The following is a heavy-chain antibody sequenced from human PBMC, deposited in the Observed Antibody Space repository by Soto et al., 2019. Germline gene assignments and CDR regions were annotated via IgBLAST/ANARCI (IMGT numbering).Heavy chain of an antibody. J-gene: IGHJ4*02. CDR1: GYTFNTYA. CDR2: ISPYSGNT. D-gene: IGHD3-22*01. V-gene: IGHV1-18*01. Sequence: QVNLIQSRAEVKKSGASVKVSCKASGYTFNTYAIAWVRQAPGQGLEWMGWISPYSGNTDYAQTLQGRANRTRDTSTTTADMELRRLNSDDTAVYYCARVKTHSYYDESGYNRAFDQWGPGTPVTVSS. CDR3: ARVKTHSYYDESGYNRAFDQ.